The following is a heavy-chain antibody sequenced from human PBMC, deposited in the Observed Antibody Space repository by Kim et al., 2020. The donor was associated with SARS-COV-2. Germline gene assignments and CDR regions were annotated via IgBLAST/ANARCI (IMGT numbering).Heavy chain of an antibody. CDR1: GGSFSGYY. CDR2: INHSGST. D-gene: IGHD6-13*01. V-gene: IGHV4-34*01. J-gene: IGHJ4*02. Sequence: SETVSLTCAVYGGSFSGYYWSWIRQPPGKGLEWIGEINHSGSTNYNPSLKSRVTISVDTSKNQFSLKLSSVTAADTAVYYCARGLGYSSSWYEYYFDYWGQGTLVTVSS. CDR3: ARGLGYSSSWYEYYFDY.